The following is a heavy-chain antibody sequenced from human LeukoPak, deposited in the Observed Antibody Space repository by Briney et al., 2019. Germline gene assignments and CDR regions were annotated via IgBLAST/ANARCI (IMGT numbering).Heavy chain of an antibody. CDR2: INPSTGAT. J-gene: IGHJ5*02. Sequence: GASVKVSCKASGYTFTGQYMHWVRQAPGQGLEWMGWINPSTGATKSAQNFQGRITMTRDTSINTVYMGLSRLTSDDTAIYYCARRPPYYGSGTSNWFDPWGQGTLVIVSS. CDR3: ARRPPYYGSGTSNWFDP. D-gene: IGHD3-10*01. CDR1: GYTFTGQY. V-gene: IGHV1-2*02.